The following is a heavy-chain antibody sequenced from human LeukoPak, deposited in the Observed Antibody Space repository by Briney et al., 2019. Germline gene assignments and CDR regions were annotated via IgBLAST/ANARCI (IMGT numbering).Heavy chain of an antibody. Sequence: GGSLRLSCAASGFIFSSYAMSWVRPAPGKGLEWVSVIYSDGSTYYADSVKGRFTISRDNSKNTLYLQMNSLRAEDTAVYYCAKDLLYCSGGSCYSWAFDIWGQGTMVTVSS. CDR1: GFIFSSYA. V-gene: IGHV3-23*03. CDR2: IYSDGST. J-gene: IGHJ3*02. D-gene: IGHD2-15*01. CDR3: AKDLLYCSGGSCYSWAFDI.